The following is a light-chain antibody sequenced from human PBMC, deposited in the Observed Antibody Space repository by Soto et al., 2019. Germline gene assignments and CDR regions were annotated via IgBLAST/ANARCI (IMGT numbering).Light chain of an antibody. CDR2: RNN. V-gene: IGLV1-47*01. Sequence: QPVLTQPPSASGTPGQRVTISCSGSSSNIGSNYVYWYQQLPGTAPKLLIYRNNQRPSGVPDRFSGSKSGSSASLAISGLRSEDAADYYCATWDDTLSGRVFGGGTKVTVL. CDR1: SSNIGSNY. CDR3: ATWDDTLSGRV. J-gene: IGLJ3*02.